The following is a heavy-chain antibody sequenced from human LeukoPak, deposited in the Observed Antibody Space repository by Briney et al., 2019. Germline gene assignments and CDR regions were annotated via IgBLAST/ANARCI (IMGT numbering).Heavy chain of an antibody. CDR3: ARIPATYDYGDYGYFDY. CDR2: IYYRGST. V-gene: IGHV4-39*07. CDR1: GGSISSSSYY. Sequence: SETLSLTCTVSGGSISSSSYYWGWIRQPPGKGLEWIGSIYYRGSTYYNPSLKSRVTISVDTSKNQFSLKLSSVTAADTAVYYCARIPATYDYGDYGYFDYWGQGTLVTVSS. J-gene: IGHJ4*02. D-gene: IGHD4-17*01.